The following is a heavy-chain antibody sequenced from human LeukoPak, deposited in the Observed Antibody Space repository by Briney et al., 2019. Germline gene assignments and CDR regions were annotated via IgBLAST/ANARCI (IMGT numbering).Heavy chain of an antibody. V-gene: IGHV3-66*01. D-gene: IGHD4-11*01. Sequence: GGSLRLSCAASGFTVSSYYMTWVRQAPGKGLEWVSVMYSGGSTYYADSVKGRVAISRDNSQNTVFLQMNSVRVEDTAVYYCARSYSNHLFGMDVWGQGTAVTVSS. CDR3: ARSYSNHLFGMDV. CDR1: GFTVSSYY. J-gene: IGHJ6*02. CDR2: MYSGGST.